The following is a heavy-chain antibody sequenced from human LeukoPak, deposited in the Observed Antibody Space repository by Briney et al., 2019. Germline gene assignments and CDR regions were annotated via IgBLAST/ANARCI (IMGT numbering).Heavy chain of an antibody. Sequence: SETLSLTCTDSGGSISNYYWSWIRQSPGKGPEWIGWSYHRGSTSYNPSLKSRVAISVDTSKNQFSLKLSSVTAADTAVYYCARDRELGYWGQGTLVIVSS. CDR2: SYHRGST. CDR3: ARDRELGY. CDR1: GGSISNYY. D-gene: IGHD1-1*01. V-gene: IGHV4-59*01. J-gene: IGHJ4*02.